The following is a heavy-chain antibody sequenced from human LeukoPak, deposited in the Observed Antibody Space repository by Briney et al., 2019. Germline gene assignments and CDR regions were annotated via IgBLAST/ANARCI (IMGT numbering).Heavy chain of an antibody. V-gene: IGHV1-69*06. Sequence: ATVKVSCKASGGTFSSYAISWVRQAPGQGLGWMGGIIPVFGTANYAQKFQGRVTITADKSTRTAYMELSSLRSEDTAVYYCARGAGIVGATRGFDAFDIWGQGTMVTVSS. CDR1: GGTFSSYA. D-gene: IGHD1-26*01. CDR3: ARGAGIVGATRGFDAFDI. J-gene: IGHJ3*02. CDR2: IIPVFGTA.